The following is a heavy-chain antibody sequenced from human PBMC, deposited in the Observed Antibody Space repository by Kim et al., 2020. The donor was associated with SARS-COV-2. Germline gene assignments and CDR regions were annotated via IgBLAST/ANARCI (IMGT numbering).Heavy chain of an antibody. CDR3: AREGSGSYNWLDP. J-gene: IGHJ5*02. V-gene: IGHV1-3*01. Sequence: RYSQMFQGKVTFTRDTSATTAYMELTSLTFKDTAVYYCAREGSGSYNWLDPWGQGTLVTVSS. D-gene: IGHD3-10*01.